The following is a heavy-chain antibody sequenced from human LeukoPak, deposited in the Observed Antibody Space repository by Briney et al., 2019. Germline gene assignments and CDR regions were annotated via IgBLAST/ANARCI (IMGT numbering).Heavy chain of an antibody. J-gene: IGHJ6*03. CDR3: ARDEGYYMDV. V-gene: IGHV4-59*01. CDR1: GGSISSYY. Sequence: PSETLSLTCTASGGSISSYYWSWIRQPPGRGPEWIGYIYYSGSTNYNPSLKSRVTISVDTSKNQFSLKLSSVTAADTAVYYCARDEGYYMDVWGKGTTVTVSS. CDR2: IYYSGST.